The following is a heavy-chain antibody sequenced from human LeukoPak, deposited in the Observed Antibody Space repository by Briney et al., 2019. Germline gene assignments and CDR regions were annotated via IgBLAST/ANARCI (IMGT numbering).Heavy chain of an antibody. D-gene: IGHD2-2*01. J-gene: IGHJ3*02. CDR3: ARACSSTSCYSYDAFDI. Sequence: SQTLSLTCAVSSGSISSGGYSWSWIRQPPGKGLEWIGYIYHSGSTYYNPSLKSRVTISVDRSKNQFSLKLSSVTAADTAVYYCARACSSTSCYSYDAFDIWGQGTMATVSS. V-gene: IGHV4-30-2*01. CDR1: SGSISSGGYS. CDR2: IYHSGST.